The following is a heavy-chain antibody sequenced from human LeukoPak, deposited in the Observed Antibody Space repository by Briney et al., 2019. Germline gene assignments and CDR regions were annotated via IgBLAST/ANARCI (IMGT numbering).Heavy chain of an antibody. V-gene: IGHV3-21*01. CDR1: GFTFNSYS. CDR3: AELGITMIGGV. CDR2: ISSSSTYI. D-gene: IGHD3-10*02. J-gene: IGHJ6*04. Sequence: PGGSLRLSCAASGFTFNSYSMTWVRQAPGKGLEWVSSISSSSTYIYYADSLKGRFTISRDNAKNSLYLQMNSLRAEDTAVYYCAELGITMIGGVWGKGTTVIISS.